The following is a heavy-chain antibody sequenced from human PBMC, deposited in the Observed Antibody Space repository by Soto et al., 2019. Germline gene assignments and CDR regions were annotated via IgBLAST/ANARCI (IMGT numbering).Heavy chain of an antibody. D-gene: IGHD3-10*01. CDR2: IYSGGST. J-gene: IGHJ4*02. V-gene: IGHV3-53*01. CDR1: GFTVSSNY. CDR3: ARESLWFGELGADY. Sequence: EVQLVESGGGLIQPGGSLRLSCAASGFTVSSNYMSWVRQAPGKGLEWVSVIYSGGSTYYADSVKGRFTISRDNSXNTLYLQMNSLRAEDTAVYYCARESLWFGELGADYWGQGTLVTVSS.